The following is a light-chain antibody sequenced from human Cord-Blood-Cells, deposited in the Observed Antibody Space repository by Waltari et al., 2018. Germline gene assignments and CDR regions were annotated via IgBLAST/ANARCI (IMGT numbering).Light chain of an antibody. V-gene: IGLV1-44*01. Sequence: QSVLTQPPSASGTPGQRVTISCSGTSPTHECNTLNWYQQFPGTAPKLLIYSNNQLPSGVPDRFSGSKSGTSASLAISGLQSEDEADYYCAAWDDSLNGPVFGGGTKLTVL. CDR3: AAWDDSLNGPV. J-gene: IGLJ2*01. CDR1: SPTHECNT. CDR2: SNN.